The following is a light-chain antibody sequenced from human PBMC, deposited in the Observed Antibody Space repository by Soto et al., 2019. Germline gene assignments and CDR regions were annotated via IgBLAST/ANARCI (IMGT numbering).Light chain of an antibody. CDR3: QQYNSWT. V-gene: IGKV3-15*01. J-gene: IGKJ1*01. CDR2: GAS. Sequence: EIVMTQSPATLSVSPGERATLSCRASQSVSSNLAWYHQKPGQAPRLLIYGASTRATGIPARFSGSGSGTEFTLTISSLQSEDFAVYYCQQYNSWTFGQGTKVDI. CDR1: QSVSSN.